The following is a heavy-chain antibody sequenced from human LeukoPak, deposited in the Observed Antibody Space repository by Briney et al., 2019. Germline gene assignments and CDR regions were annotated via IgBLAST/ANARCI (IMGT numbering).Heavy chain of an antibody. J-gene: IGHJ4*02. CDR1: GFTSCSYA. D-gene: IGHD2-21*01. CDR2: ISGSGGST. V-gene: IGHV3-23*01. Sequence: GGSLRLSCAASGFTSCSYAMSWVRQAAGKGLEWVSAISGSGGSTYYADSVKGRFTLTRDNSKNTLYLQMNSLRAEDTAVYYCAKEGDVVALDYWGQGTLVTVSS. CDR3: AKEGDVVALDY.